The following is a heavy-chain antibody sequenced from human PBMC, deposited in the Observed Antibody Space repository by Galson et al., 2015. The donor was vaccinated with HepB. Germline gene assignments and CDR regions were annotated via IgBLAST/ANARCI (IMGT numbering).Heavy chain of an antibody. V-gene: IGHV3-30*03. Sequence: SLRLSCAASGFKLSSYGMHWVRQAPGKGLGWVAVISFEGNNIYYTDSVRGRFTISRDISKNTLYLQLNSLKAEDTAIYYCARDRTPSLYSSGWLDPFDIWGQGSMVSVSS. CDR1: GFKLSSYG. CDR3: ARDRTPSLYSSGWLDPFDI. CDR2: ISFEGNNI. J-gene: IGHJ3*02. D-gene: IGHD6-19*01.